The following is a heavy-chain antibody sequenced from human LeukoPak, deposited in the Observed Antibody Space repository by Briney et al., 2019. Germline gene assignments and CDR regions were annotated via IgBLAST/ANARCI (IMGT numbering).Heavy chain of an antibody. J-gene: IGHJ6*03. D-gene: IGHD6-19*01. CDR2: IYYSGST. CDR1: GGSISSYY. Sequence: SETLSLTCTVSGGSISSYYWSWIRQPPGKGLEWIGYIYYSGSTYYNPSLRSRVTISVDTSKKQFSLKLSSVTAADTAVFYCARGARSGWTKDFSYYMDVWGKGTTVTV. V-gene: IGHV4-59*12. CDR3: ARGARSGWTKDFSYYMDV.